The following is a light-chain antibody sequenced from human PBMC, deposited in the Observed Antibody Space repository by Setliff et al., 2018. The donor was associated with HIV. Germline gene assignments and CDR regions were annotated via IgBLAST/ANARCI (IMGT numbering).Light chain of an antibody. J-gene: IGLJ1*01. CDR2: GVT. CDR3: CSYAGSITFYV. V-gene: IGLV2-23*02. CDR1: SSDVGNYSL. Sequence: QSALAQPASVSGSPGQSITISCTGTSSDVGNYSLVSWYQHHPGKAPILLVYGVTKRPSGVSNRFSGSKSGNTASLTISGLQAEDEADYYCCSYAGSITFYVFGTGTKVTVL.